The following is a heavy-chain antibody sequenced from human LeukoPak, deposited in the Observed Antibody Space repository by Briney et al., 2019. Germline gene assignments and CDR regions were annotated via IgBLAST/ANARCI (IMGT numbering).Heavy chain of an antibody. Sequence: ASVKVSCKASGYSFTGYYIHWVRQAPGQGLEWMGWINPNSGGTSYAQRFKGRVTMTRDTSISTAYMELRRLTSDDTAVYYCARASIRITMVRGELGYWGQGTLVTVSS. CDR3: ARASIRITMVRGELGY. CDR1: GYSFTGYY. CDR2: INPNSGGT. V-gene: IGHV1-2*02. J-gene: IGHJ4*02. D-gene: IGHD3-10*01.